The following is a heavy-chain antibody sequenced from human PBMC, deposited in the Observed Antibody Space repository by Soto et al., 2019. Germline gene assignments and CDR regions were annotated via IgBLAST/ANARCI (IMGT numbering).Heavy chain of an antibody. V-gene: IGHV3-66*04. Sequence: EVQLVESGGGLVQPGGSLRLSCAASGVTVSSNYMSWVRQAPGKGLEWVSVIYSGGSTYYADSVKGRFTISRDNSKNTLYLQMNSLRAEDTAVYYCARHGYNYGGGYFDYCGQGTLVNVSS. CDR1: GVTVSSNY. D-gene: IGHD5-18*01. CDR2: IYSGGST. J-gene: IGHJ4*02. CDR3: ARHGYNYGGGYFDY.